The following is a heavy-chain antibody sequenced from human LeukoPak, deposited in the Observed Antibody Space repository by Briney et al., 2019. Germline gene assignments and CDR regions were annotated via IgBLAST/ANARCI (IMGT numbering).Heavy chain of an antibody. D-gene: IGHD2-2*01. J-gene: IGHJ6*02. CDR1: GGSISSSSYY. CDR2: IYYSGST. V-gene: IGHV4-39*01. CDR3: ARHEGQLLWGYYYYYGMDV. Sequence: PSETLSLTCTVSGGSISSSSYYWGWIRQLPGKGLEWIGSIYYSGSTYYNPSLKSRVTISVDTSKNQFSLKLSSVTAADTAVYYCARHEGQLLWGYYYYYGMDVWGQGTTVTVSS.